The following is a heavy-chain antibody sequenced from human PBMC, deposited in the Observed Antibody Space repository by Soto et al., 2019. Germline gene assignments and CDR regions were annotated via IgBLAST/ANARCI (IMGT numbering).Heavy chain of an antibody. V-gene: IGHV3-23*01. Sequence: EVQLLESGGGLVKPGGSLRLSCAASGFKFSTFAMRWVRQAPGKGLEWVSSLGDSGTKTYYAASVRGRFIITRDNSKNTVDLQMDSLRAEDTAVYYCAKEFDTSGYYSYYYAMDVWGQGTTVTVSS. J-gene: IGHJ6*02. CDR3: AKEFDTSGYYSYYYAMDV. D-gene: IGHD3-22*01. CDR1: GFKFSTFA. CDR2: LGDSGTKT.